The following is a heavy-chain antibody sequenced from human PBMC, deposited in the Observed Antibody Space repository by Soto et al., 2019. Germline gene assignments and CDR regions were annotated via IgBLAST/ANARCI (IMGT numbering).Heavy chain of an antibody. D-gene: IGHD2-21*02. CDR3: ARVPSTHIVVVTAVYYYYGMDV. Sequence: SGTLSLTCAVYGGSFSGYYWSWIRQPPGKGLEWIGEINHSGSTNYNPSLKSRVTISVDTSKNQFSLKLSSVTAADTAVYYCARVPSTHIVVVTAVYYYYGMDVWGQGTTVTVSS. CDR1: GGSFSGYY. J-gene: IGHJ6*02. V-gene: IGHV4-34*01. CDR2: INHSGST.